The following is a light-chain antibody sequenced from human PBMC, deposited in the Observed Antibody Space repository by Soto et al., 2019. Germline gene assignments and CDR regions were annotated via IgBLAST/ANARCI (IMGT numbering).Light chain of an antibody. Sequence: EIVLTQSPATLSLSPGERATLSCRASQSVSSYLAWYQQKPGQAPRLLIYDASTRATGIPARFSGSGSGTEFTLTISSLQSEDFAVYYCQPYNNWQLTFGGGTKV. CDR2: DAS. CDR1: QSVSSY. CDR3: QPYNNWQLT. J-gene: IGKJ4*01. V-gene: IGKV3D-15*01.